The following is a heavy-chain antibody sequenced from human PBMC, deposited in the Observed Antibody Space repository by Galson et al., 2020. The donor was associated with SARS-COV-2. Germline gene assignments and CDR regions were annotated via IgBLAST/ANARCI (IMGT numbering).Heavy chain of an antibody. CDR1: GYTFTSYD. J-gene: IGHJ6*03. D-gene: IGHD2-2*01. Sequence: ASVKVSCKASGYTFTSYDINWVRQATGQGLEWMGWMNPNSGNTGYAQKFQGRVTMTRNTSISTAYMELSSLRSEDTAVYYCARWRGYCSSTRCYEGYYYYMYVWGKGTTVTVSS. V-gene: IGHV1-8*01. CDR2: MNPNSGNT. CDR3: ARWRGYCSSTRCYEGYYYYMYV.